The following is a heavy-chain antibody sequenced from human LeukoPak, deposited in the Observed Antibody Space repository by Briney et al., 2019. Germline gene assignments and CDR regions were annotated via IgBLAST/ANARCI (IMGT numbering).Heavy chain of an antibody. V-gene: IGHV1-46*01. CDR2: INPSGGST. Sequence: GASLKVSCKASGYTFTSYYMRWVRHAPGQLLEWNGIINPSGGSTSYAQKLQARVTMTRDTSTSPVYMELSSLRSEDTAVYYGARVAVFWAVYSPDLSAFDIWGQGTMVTVSS. CDR1: GYTFTSYY. D-gene: IGHD5-18*01. CDR3: ARVAVFWAVYSPDLSAFDI. J-gene: IGHJ3*02.